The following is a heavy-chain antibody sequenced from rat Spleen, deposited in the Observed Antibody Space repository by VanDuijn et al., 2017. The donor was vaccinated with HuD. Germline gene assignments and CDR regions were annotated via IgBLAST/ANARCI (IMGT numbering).Heavy chain of an antibody. CDR2: IIYDGST. J-gene: IGHJ3*01. D-gene: IGHD1-6*01. V-gene: IGHV5-17*01. Sequence: EEQLVESGGGLVQPGRSLKLSCAASGFTFSDYAMAWVRQAPKKGLEWVATIIYDGSTYYRDSVKGRFTISRDNAKSTLYLQMDSLRSEDTATYYCARPRMYTTDYPNWFAYWGQGTLVTVSS. CDR1: GFTFSDYA. CDR3: ARPRMYTTDYPNWFAY.